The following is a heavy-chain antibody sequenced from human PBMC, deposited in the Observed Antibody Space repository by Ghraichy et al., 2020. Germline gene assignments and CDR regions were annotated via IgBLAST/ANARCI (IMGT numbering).Heavy chain of an antibody. D-gene: IGHD6-19*01. J-gene: IGHJ4*02. CDR1: GFTFEKYS. V-gene: IGHV3-43*01. Sequence: LTCAASGFTFEKYSMHWVRQAPGKGLEWVSLISKRGDVTYYADSVKGRFTTSRDNSKKSLYLQMNTLTTEDTALYYCAKESSSGWVTFDSWGQGTLVTVSS. CDR2: ISKRGDVT. CDR3: AKESSSGWVTFDS.